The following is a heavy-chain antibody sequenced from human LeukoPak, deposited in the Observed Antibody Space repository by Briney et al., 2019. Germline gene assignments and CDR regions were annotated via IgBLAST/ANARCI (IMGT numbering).Heavy chain of an antibody. CDR1: GYTFTSYD. CDR2: MNPNSGNT. CDR3: ARVSKVAATRRGTGGLSY. J-gene: IGHJ4*02. D-gene: IGHD2-15*01. Sequence: GASVKVSCKASGYTFTSYDINWVRQATGQGLEWMGWMNPNSGNTGYAQKFQGRVTMTRSTSISTAYMELSSLRSEDTAVYYCARVSKVAATRRGTGGLSYWGQGTLVTVPS. V-gene: IGHV1-8*01.